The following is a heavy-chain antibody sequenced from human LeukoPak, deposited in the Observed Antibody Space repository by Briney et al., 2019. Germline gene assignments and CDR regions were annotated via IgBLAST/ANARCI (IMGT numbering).Heavy chain of an antibody. Sequence: ESGPALVKPTLTLTLTCTFSGFSLSTSGMCVSWIRQPPGKALEWLARIDWDDDKYYSTSLKTRLTISKDTSKNQVVLTMTNMDPVDTATYYCARLRYFDWLPNYYYFDYWGQGTLVTVSS. CDR1: GFSLSTSGMC. CDR3: ARLRYFDWLPNYYYFDY. V-gene: IGHV2-70*11. J-gene: IGHJ4*02. CDR2: IDWDDDK. D-gene: IGHD3-9*01.